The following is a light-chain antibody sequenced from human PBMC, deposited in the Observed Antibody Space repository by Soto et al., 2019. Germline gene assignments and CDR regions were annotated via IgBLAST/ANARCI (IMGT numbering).Light chain of an antibody. V-gene: IGKV3-11*01. J-gene: IGKJ5*01. Sequence: IVLTHSPSTLSLSPLERATLSCRSSQSVSTYLAWYQQKPGQAPRLLISDASNRATGIPVRFSGSGSGTDFTLTISSLEAEDSAVYYCQQRSNWPSITFGQGTRLEIK. CDR3: QQRSNWPSIT. CDR1: QSVSTY. CDR2: DAS.